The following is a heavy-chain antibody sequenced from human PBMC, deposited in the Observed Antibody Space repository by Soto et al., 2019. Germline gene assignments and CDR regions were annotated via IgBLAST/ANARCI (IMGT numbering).Heavy chain of an antibody. Sequence: GGSLRLSCAASGFTFSSYGMHWVRQAPGKGLEWVAVIWYDGSNKYYADSVKGRFTISRDNSKNTLYLQMNSLRAEDTAVYYCARDSLVVSFLDVWGKGTTVTVSS. V-gene: IGHV3-33*01. CDR1: GFTFSSYG. CDR2: IWYDGSNK. J-gene: IGHJ6*04. CDR3: ARDSLVVSFLDV.